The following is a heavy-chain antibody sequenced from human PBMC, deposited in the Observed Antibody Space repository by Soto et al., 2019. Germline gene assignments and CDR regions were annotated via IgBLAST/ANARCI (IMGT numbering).Heavy chain of an antibody. CDR2: IYPGDSDT. Sequence: PGESLKISCKGSGYSFTSYWIGWVRQMPGKGLGWMGIIYPGDSDTRYSPSFQGQVTISADKSISTAYLQWSSLKASDTAMYYCASLSQWEMGWFDPWGQGTLVTVSS. D-gene: IGHD1-26*01. CDR3: ASLSQWEMGWFDP. J-gene: IGHJ5*02. CDR1: GYSFTSYW. V-gene: IGHV5-51*01.